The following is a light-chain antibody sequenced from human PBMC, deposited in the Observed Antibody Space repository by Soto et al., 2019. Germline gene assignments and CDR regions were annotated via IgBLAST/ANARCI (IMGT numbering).Light chain of an antibody. J-gene: IGKJ4*01. CDR3: HQYGTLPLS. V-gene: IGKV3-20*01. CDR1: QSLGSTF. Sequence: EILLTQSPGTLSLSPVDRATLSCRASQSLGSTFLAWYQQKSGQSPRLLIYGASDRATDIPDRFSGSGSGADFTLTISRLEPEDFAVYFCHQYGTLPLSFGGGTKVEIK. CDR2: GAS.